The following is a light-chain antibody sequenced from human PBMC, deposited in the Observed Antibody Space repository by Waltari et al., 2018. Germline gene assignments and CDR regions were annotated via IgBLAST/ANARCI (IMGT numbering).Light chain of an antibody. CDR3: ISYATSTTLDVV. CDR2: DVT. CDR1: STDVGGHNY. J-gene: IGLJ2*01. V-gene: IGLV2-14*03. Sequence: QSALTQPASVSGSPGQSITISCTGTSTDVGGHNYVSWYQLHPGKAPKLLIYDVTNRPSGISDRCSASKSDNTASLTISGLQAEDEADYYCISYATSTTLDVVFGGGTKLTVL.